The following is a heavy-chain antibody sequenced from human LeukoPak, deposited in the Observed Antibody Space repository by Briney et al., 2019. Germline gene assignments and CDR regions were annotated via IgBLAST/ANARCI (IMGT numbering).Heavy chain of an antibody. V-gene: IGHV3-21*01. Sequence: GGSLRLSCAASGFTFSSYSMNWVRQAPGKGLEWVSSISSSSSYIYYADSVKGRFTISRDNAKNSLYLQMNSLRAEDTAVYYCARTPRASQFFDYWGQGTLVTVSS. CDR3: ARTPRASQFFDY. J-gene: IGHJ4*02. CDR1: GFTFSSYS. CDR2: ISSSSSYI.